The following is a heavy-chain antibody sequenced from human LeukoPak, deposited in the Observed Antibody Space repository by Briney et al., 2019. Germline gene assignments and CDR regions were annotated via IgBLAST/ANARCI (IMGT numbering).Heavy chain of an antibody. CDR2: IGTAGDT. CDR1: GFTFSSYD. J-gene: IGHJ3*02. Sequence: PGGSLRLSSAASGFTFSSYDMHWVRQATGKGLEWVSAIGTAGDTYYPGSVKGRFTISRENAKNSLYLQMNSLRAGDTAVYYCARVSGLDAFDIWGQGTMVTVSS. D-gene: IGHD2-15*01. CDR3: ARVSGLDAFDI. V-gene: IGHV3-13*01.